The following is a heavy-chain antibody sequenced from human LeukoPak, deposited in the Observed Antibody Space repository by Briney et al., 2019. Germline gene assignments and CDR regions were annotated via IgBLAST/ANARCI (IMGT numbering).Heavy chain of an antibody. CDR1: GFTFSSYG. J-gene: IGHJ4*02. CDR2: IRYDGSNK. CDR3: AKSRRLARGLFFDY. D-gene: IGHD6-25*01. Sequence: PGGSLRLSCAASGFTFSSYGMHWVRQAPGKGLEWVAFIRYDGSNKYYADSVKGRFTISRDNSKNTLYLQMNSLRAEDTAVYYCAKSRRLARGLFFDYWGQGTLVTVSS. V-gene: IGHV3-30*02.